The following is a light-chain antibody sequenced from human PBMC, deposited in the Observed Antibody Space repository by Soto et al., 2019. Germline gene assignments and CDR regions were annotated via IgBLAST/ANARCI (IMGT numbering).Light chain of an antibody. CDR2: GAS. CDR3: QQYNNWPRT. CDR1: QSVSSN. J-gene: IGKJ1*01. Sequence: EIVMTQSPATLSVSPGERATLSCRASQSVSSNLAWYQQKPGQAPRLLIYGASTRATGIPARFSGSGSGTEFTLTISSLQSEDFAVDYCQQYNNWPRTFGQGTKVDI. V-gene: IGKV3-15*01.